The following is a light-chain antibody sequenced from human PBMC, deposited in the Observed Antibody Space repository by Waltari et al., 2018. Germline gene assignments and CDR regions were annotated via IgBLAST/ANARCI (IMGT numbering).Light chain of an antibody. CDR3: KQYNSYSLLT. CDR2: EAS. Sequence: DIRMTQSPSTLSASAGDRVIISCRASKSISKWLAWYQQKPGKAPKLLIYEASTLQSGVPSRFSCTGSGTDFTLTISSLQPDDFATYYCKQYNSYSLLTFGGGTKVEIK. CDR1: KSISKW. V-gene: IGKV1-5*03. J-gene: IGKJ4*01.